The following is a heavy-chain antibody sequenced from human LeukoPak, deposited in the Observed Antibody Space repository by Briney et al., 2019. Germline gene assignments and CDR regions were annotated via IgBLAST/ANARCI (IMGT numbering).Heavy chain of an antibody. CDR1: GFTFSSYG. D-gene: IGHD6-19*01. V-gene: IGHV3-30*18. CDR3: AKDGSSGWHNYYYYYMDV. J-gene: IGHJ6*03. CDR2: ISYDGSNK. Sequence: GGSLRLSCAASGFTFSSYGMHWVRQAPGKGLEWVAVISYDGSNKYYADSVKGRFTISRDNSKNTLYLQMNSLRAEDTAVYYCAKDGSSGWHNYYYYYMDVWGKGTTVTVSS.